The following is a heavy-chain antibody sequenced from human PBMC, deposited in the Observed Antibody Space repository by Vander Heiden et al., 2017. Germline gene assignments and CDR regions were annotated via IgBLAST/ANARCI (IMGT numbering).Heavy chain of an antibody. D-gene: IGHD3-22*01. CDR1: GYTFTSYY. CDR3: AREYSITMIVVVTTYFDY. Sequence: QVQLVQSGAEVKKPGGSVKVSCKASGYTFTSYYMHWVRQAPGQGLEWMGIINPSGGSTSYAQKFQGRVTMTRDTSTSTVYMELSSLRSEDTAVYYCAREYSITMIVVVTTYFDYWGQGTLVTVSS. J-gene: IGHJ4*02. V-gene: IGHV1-46*01. CDR2: INPSGGST.